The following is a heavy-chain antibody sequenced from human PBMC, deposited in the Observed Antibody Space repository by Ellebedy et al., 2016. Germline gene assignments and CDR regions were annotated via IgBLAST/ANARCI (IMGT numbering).Heavy chain of an antibody. J-gene: IGHJ6*02. V-gene: IGHV1-18*01. Sequence: ASVKVSCKASGYTFTSYGISWVRQAPGQGLEWMGWISAYNGNTNYAQKLQGRVTMTTDTSTSTAYMELRSLRSDDTAVYYCARFKQVVVVVAAKPTYYYYGMDVWGQGITVTVSS. D-gene: IGHD2-15*01. CDR3: ARFKQVVVVVAAKPTYYYYGMDV. CDR1: GYTFTSYG. CDR2: ISAYNGNT.